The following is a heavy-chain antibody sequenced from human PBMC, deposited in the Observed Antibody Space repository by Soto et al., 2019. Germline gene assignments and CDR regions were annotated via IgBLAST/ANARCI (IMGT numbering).Heavy chain of an antibody. CDR2: IYWDDDK. D-gene: IGHD3-3*01. CDR1: GFSLTTSGAG. CDR3: AHRILRTVFGLVTTTAIYFDF. J-gene: IGHJ4*02. Sequence: QITLNESGPTVVKPAETLTLTCTFSGFSLTTSGAGVGWIRQSPGKPPEWLALIYWDDDKRYSASLKSRLTITKDTSKNQVVLTMASVDPADTATYYCAHRILRTVFGLVTTTAIYFDFWGQGTPVVVSS. V-gene: IGHV2-5*02.